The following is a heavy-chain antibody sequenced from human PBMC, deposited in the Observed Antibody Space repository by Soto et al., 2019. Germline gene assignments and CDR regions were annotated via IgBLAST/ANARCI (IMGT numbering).Heavy chain of an antibody. CDR1: GFTFSTYA. CDR3: TKTPLSYYYYVDV. V-gene: IGHV3-23*01. J-gene: IGHJ6*03. D-gene: IGHD3-10*01. CDR2: ISGSGSDR. Sequence: EVQVLESGGGLVQPGGSLRLSCVASGFTFSTYAMNWVRQAPGKGLEWVSGISGSGSDRYYADSVRGRFTISRDNTDNSLNLQMGSRRAEDTSLYYCTKTPLSYYYYVDVWGKGTTVTVSS.